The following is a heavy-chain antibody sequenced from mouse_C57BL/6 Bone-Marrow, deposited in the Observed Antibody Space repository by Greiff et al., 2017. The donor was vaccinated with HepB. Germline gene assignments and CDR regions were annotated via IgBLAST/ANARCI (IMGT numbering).Heavy chain of an antibody. J-gene: IGHJ2*01. CDR3: ASTRSFDY. V-gene: IGHV1-87*01. D-gene: IGHD1-1*01. Sequence: VQGVESGAELARPGASVKLSCKASGYTFTSYWMQWVKQRPGQGLEWIGAIYPGDGDTRYTQKFKGKATLTADKSSSTAYMQLSSLASEDSAVYYCASTRSFDYWGQGTTLTVSS. CDR1: GYTFTSYW. CDR2: IYPGDGDT.